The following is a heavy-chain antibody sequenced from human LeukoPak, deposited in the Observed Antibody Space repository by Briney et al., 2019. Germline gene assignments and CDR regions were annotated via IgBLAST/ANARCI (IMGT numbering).Heavy chain of an antibody. V-gene: IGHV4-34*01. Sequence: SETLSLTCAVYGGSFSGYYWGWIRQPPGKGLEWIGEINHSGTTNYNPSLKSRASISVTTSNNQFSLKLSSVTAAATAVYYVASARPRDHDYWGQGTLVTASS. CDR3: ASARPRDHDY. CDR2: INHSGTT. CDR1: GGSFSGYY. J-gene: IGHJ4*02.